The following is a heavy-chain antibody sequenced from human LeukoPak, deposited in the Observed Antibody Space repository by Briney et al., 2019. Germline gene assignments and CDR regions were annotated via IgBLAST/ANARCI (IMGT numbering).Heavy chain of an antibody. D-gene: IGHD5-18*01. V-gene: IGHV4-61*08. CDR2: IYYSGST. CDR3: ARRSQGYSYGYNWFDP. J-gene: IGHJ5*02. CDR1: GGSISSGGYY. Sequence: SQTLSLTCTVSGGSISSGGYYWSWIRQPPGKGLEWIGYIYYSGSTNYNPSLKSRVTISVDTSKNQCSLKLRSVTAADTAIYYCARRSQGYSYGYNWFDPWGQGTLVTVSS.